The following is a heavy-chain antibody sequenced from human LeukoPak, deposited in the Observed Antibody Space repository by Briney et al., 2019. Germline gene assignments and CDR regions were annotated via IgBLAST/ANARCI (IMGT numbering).Heavy chain of an antibody. V-gene: IGHV4-59*01. CDR1: GGSISSYY. Sequence: SETLSLTCTVSGGSISSYYWSWIRQPPGKGLEWIGYIYYSGSTNYNPSLKSRVTISVDTSKNQFSLKLSSVTAADTAVYYCARHTTGTILFDLWGQGTLVTVSS. D-gene: IGHD1-1*01. CDR2: IYYSGST. J-gene: IGHJ4*02. CDR3: ARHTTGTILFDL.